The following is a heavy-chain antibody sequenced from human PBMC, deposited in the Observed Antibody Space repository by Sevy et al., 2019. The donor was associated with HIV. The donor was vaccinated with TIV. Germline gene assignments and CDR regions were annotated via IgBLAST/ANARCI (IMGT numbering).Heavy chain of an antibody. CDR2: IIPILGTV. CDR1: GSTFSTYG. CDR3: ARGGGNGWYYFDY. D-gene: IGHD6-19*01. J-gene: IGHJ4*02. V-gene: IGHV1-69*13. Sequence: ASVKVSCKASGSTFSTYGISWVRQAPGQGPEWLGGIIPILGTVNYAQKFQGRVTITADESTKTAYMELSSLRSEDTAVYYCARGGGNGWYYFDYWGQETLVTVSS.